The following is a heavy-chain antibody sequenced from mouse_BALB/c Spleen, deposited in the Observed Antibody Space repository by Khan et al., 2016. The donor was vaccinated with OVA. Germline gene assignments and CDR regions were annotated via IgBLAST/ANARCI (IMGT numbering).Heavy chain of an antibody. CDR3: ARGSGNSRFAY. CDR2: ISTYYGDA. D-gene: IGHD1-3*01. CDR1: GYTFTDFA. V-gene: IGHV1S137*01. J-gene: IGHJ3*01. Sequence: QVQLQQSGAELVRPGVSVKISCKGSGYTFTDFAMHWVKQSHAKSLEWIGVISTYYGDANYNQKFKGKVTVTVDKSSSTAYMELARLTSEDSAIYYWARGSGNSRFAYWGQGTLVTVSA.